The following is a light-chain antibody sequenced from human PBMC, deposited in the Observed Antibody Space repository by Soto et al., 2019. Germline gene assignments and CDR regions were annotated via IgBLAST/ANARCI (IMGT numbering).Light chain of an antibody. CDR2: GAS. J-gene: IGKJ1*01. CDR1: QGVSSN. CDR3: QQYYNWRPR. V-gene: IGKV3-15*01. Sequence: EVVMTQSPATLSVSPGDTATLSCRASQGVSSNLAWYQQKSGQAPRLLIYGASTRATGVPARFSGSGSGTEFTLTISRLQYEDFAVYYCQQYYNWRPRFGQGTKVDIK.